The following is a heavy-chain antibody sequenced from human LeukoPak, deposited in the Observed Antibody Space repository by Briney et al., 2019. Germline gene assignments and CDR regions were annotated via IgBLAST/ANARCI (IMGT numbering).Heavy chain of an antibody. Sequence: SETLSLTCTVSGGSISSGSYYWSWIRQPAGKGLEWIGRIYTSGSTNYNPSLKSRVTISVDTSKNQFSLKLSSVTAADTAVYYCARLGGSVPNSGSYYSWFDPWGQGTLVTVSS. CDR3: ARLGGSVPNSGSYYSWFDP. CDR2: IYTSGST. D-gene: IGHD1-26*01. V-gene: IGHV4-61*02. CDR1: GGSISSGSYY. J-gene: IGHJ5*02.